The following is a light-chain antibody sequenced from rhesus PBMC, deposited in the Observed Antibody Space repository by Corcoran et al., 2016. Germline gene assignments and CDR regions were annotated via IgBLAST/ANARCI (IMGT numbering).Light chain of an antibody. V-gene: IGKV3-42*02. J-gene: IGKJ2*01. Sequence: ETVVTQSPATLSLSPGERATLSCRASQSVGSNLAWYHQRPGQAPKLLIYDASSRDTGIPDRFSGSGSGTEVTLTISILEPEDVGVYYCQQYKNGNSFGQGTKVEIK. CDR1: QSVGSN. CDR2: DAS. CDR3: QQYKNGNS.